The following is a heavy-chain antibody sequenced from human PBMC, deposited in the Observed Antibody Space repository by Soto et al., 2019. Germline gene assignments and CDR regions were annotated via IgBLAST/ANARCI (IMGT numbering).Heavy chain of an antibody. Sequence: EVQLVESGGGLVQPGGSLRLSCAASGFTVSSNYMSWVRQAPGKGLEWVSVIYSGGSTYYADSVKGRFTISRDNSKNTLYLEMNSLRAEDTAVYYCARARYPVDAFDIWGQGTMVTVSS. CDR3: ARARYPVDAFDI. CDR1: GFTVSSNY. J-gene: IGHJ3*02. D-gene: IGHD1-20*01. CDR2: IYSGGST. V-gene: IGHV3-66*01.